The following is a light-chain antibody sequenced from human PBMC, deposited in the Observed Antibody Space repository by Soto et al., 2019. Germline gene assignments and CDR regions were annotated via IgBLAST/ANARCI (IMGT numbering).Light chain of an antibody. CDR3: QQYGSSPWT. Sequence: EIVLTQSPGTLSLSPGESATLSCRASRGVSNNYLAWYQRKPGQAPRLLIYGASYRATDIPRRFSGSGSGTDFTLTTSRLEPEDFAVYYCQQYGSSPWTFGQGTKVESK. CDR1: RGVSNNY. V-gene: IGKV3-20*01. J-gene: IGKJ1*01. CDR2: GAS.